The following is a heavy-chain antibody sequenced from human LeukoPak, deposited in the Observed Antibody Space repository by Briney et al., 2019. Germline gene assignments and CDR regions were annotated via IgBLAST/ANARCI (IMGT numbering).Heavy chain of an antibody. Sequence: GGSLRLSCAASGFTFSSYWMSWVRQAPGKGLEWVANIKQDGGDKYYVDSVKGRFTISRDNAKNSLYLQMNRLRAEDTAVYYCAKGYYYYYMDVWGKGTTVTVSS. CDR2: IKQDGGDK. J-gene: IGHJ6*03. CDR3: AKGYYYYYMDV. CDR1: GFTFSSYW. V-gene: IGHV3-7*01.